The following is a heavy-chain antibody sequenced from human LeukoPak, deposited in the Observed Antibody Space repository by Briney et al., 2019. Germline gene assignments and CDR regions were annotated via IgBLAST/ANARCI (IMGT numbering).Heavy chain of an antibody. J-gene: IGHJ4*02. CDR1: GGISSSYY. D-gene: IGHD2-21*01. V-gene: IGHV4-39*02. Sequence: SETLSLTCIVSGGISSSYYWGWVRQPPGKGLEWVASIYYTGTTYYNPSLKSRLTISVDTSKSQFSLRLSSVTAADTAVYYCARDGGDWVTYFDYWGQGALVTVSS. CDR2: IYYTGTT. CDR3: ARDGGDWVTYFDY.